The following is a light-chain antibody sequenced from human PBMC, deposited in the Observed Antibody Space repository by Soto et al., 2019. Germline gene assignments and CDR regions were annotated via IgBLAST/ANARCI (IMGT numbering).Light chain of an antibody. CDR2: GAS. J-gene: IGKJ4*01. Sequence: DIQMTQSPSSVSASVGDRVTITCRASQGISSWLVWYQQKPGKAPKLLIYGASSLQSGVPSRFSGGGSGTDVTLTISNLQPEDFATYFCQQANRFPLAFGGGTKVEIK. V-gene: IGKV1-12*01. CDR1: QGISSW. CDR3: QQANRFPLA.